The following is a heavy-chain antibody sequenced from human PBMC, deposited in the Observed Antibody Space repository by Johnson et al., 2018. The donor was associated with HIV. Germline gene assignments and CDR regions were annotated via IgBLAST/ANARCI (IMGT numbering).Heavy chain of an antibody. Sequence: VQLVESGGGLIQPGGSLRLSCAASGFTVSSNYMSWVRQAPGKGLEWVSVIYSGGSTNYADSVKGRFTISRDNSKNTLYLQMNSLRAEDTDVYYCARAGHGDIVVPAFDIWGQGTMVTVSS. CDR1: GFTVSSNY. V-gene: IGHV3-53*01. D-gene: IGHD2-15*01. CDR2: IYSGGST. J-gene: IGHJ3*02. CDR3: ARAGHGDIVVPAFDI.